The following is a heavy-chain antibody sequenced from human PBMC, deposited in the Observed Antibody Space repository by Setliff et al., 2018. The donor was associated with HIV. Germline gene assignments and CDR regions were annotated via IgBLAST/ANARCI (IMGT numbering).Heavy chain of an antibody. Sequence: SETLSLTCTVSSGSISSSSYYWGWIRQPPGKGLEWIGSIYYTGSTYYKPSLKSRVTISVDTSKNQFSLKVSSVTAADTAVYYCARVSITYWYSIPRDYYYYMDVWGEGTTVTVSS. CDR2: IYYTGST. V-gene: IGHV4-39*07. CDR1: SGSISSSSYY. J-gene: IGHJ6*03. CDR3: ARVSITYWYSIPRDYYYYMDV. D-gene: IGHD2-8*02.